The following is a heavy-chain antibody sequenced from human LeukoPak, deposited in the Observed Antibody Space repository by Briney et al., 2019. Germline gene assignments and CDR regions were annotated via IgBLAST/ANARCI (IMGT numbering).Heavy chain of an antibody. D-gene: IGHD6-19*01. CDR3: ARVAVAGTGGIYYFDY. CDR2: IYHSGNT. CDR1: GGSISSSNW. V-gene: IGHV4-4*02. J-gene: IGHJ4*02. Sequence: PSETLSLTCAVSGGSISSSNWWSWVRQPPGKGLEWIGEIYHSGNTYYNPSLKSRVTISVDTSKNQFSLKLSSVTAADTAVYYCARVAVAGTGGIYYFDYWGQGTLVTVSS.